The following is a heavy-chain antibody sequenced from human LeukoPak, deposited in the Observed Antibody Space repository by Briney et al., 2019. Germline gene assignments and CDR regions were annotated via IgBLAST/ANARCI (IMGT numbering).Heavy chain of an antibody. J-gene: IGHJ5*02. CDR3: ARGRRVLRFLEWSPNWFDP. V-gene: IGHV4-34*01. Sequence: SETLSLTCAVSGGSFSGYYWSWIRQPPGKGLDWIGEINHSGSTNYNPSLKSRVTISVDTSKNQFSLKLSSVTAADTAVYYCARGRRVLRFLEWSPNWFDPWGQGTLVTVSS. CDR2: INHSGST. D-gene: IGHD3-3*01. CDR1: GGSFSGYY.